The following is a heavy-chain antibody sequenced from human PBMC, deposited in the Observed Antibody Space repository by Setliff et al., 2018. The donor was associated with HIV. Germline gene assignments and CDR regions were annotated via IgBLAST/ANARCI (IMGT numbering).Heavy chain of an antibody. J-gene: IGHJ4*02. CDR2: ISGSGGST. CDR3: ARASYYYDSSGWVDY. D-gene: IGHD3-22*01. CDR1: GFTFSSYA. Sequence: PGGSLRLSCAASGFTFSSYAMSWVRQAPGKGLEWVSAISGSGGSTYYADSVKGRFTISRDNAKNSLYLQMNSLRAEDTAVYYCARASYYYDSSGWVDYWGQGTLVTVSS. V-gene: IGHV3-23*01.